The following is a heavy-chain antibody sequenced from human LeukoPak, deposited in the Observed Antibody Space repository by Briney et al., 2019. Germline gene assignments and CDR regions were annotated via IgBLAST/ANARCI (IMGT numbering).Heavy chain of an antibody. V-gene: IGHV4-59*08. CDR3: ARRVEMAVDDAFDI. CDR2: IYYSVST. CDR1: GGSISSYY. J-gene: IGHJ3*02. Sequence: SETLSLTCTVSGGSISSYYWSWIRQPPGKGLEWIGYIYYSVSTNYSPSLKSRVTISVDTSKNQFSLKLSSVTAADTAVYYCARRVEMAVDDAFDIWGQGTKVTVSS. D-gene: IGHD5-24*01.